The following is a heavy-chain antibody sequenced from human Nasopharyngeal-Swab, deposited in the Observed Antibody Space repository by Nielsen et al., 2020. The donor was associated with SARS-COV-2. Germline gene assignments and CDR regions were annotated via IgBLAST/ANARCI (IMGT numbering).Heavy chain of an antibody. J-gene: IGHJ4*02. D-gene: IGHD3-22*01. CDR3: ARGQSKITMIVVVIAFWQYYFDY. Sequence: SETLSLTCTVSGGSFSGYSWNWIRQSPGKGLEWIGEINDSGSTSYNPSLKSRVSISLDTSTTHFSLQLRSMTASDTAVYYCARGQSKITMIVVVIAFWQYYFDYWGQGALVTVSS. V-gene: IGHV4-34*01. CDR1: GGSFSGYS. CDR2: INDSGST.